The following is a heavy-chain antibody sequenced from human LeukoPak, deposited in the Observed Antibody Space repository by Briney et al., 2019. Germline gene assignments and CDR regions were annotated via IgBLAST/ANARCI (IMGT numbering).Heavy chain of an antibody. D-gene: IGHD2-15*01. Sequence: PSQTLSLTCTVSGGSISSGSYYWSWTRQPAGKGLEWIGRIYTSGSTNYNPSLKSRVTISVDTSKNQFSLKLSSVTAADTAVYYCARVVRVVVVAATRGYYYYMDVWGKGTTVTVSS. CDR2: IYTSGST. CDR3: ARVVRVVVVAATRGYYYYMDV. V-gene: IGHV4-61*02. CDR1: GGSISSGSYY. J-gene: IGHJ6*03.